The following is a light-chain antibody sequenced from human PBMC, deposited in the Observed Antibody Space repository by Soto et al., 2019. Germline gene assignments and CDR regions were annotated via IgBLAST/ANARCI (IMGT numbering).Light chain of an antibody. Sequence: EIVLTQSPGTLSWSLGERATLSCRASQSVSQYLAWYQQKPGQAPRLLIYGASSRANGIPDRFSGSGSGTDFTVSINGLEPADVAAYYCQQYATSARLTFGPGTNVDI. V-gene: IGKV3-20*01. CDR1: QSVSQY. CDR3: QQYATSARLT. CDR2: GAS. J-gene: IGKJ3*01.